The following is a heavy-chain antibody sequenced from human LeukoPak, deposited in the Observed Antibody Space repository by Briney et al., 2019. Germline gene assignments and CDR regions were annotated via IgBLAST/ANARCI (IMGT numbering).Heavy chain of an antibody. J-gene: IGHJ6*02. CDR2: MNPNSGNT. V-gene: IGHV1-8*01. CDR3: AREESGGLSWGMDV. CDR1: GYTFTSYD. Sequence: ASVKVSCKASGYTFTSYDINWVRQAPGQGREWMGWMNPNSGNTGYAQKFQGRVTMTRNTSISTAYMELSSLRSEDTAVYFCAREESGGLSWGMDVWGQGTTVTVSS. D-gene: IGHD3-10*01.